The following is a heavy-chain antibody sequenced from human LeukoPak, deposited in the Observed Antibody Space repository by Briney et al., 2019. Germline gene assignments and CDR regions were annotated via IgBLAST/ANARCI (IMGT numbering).Heavy chain of an antibody. CDR1: GGTFSSYA. D-gene: IGHD6-13*01. J-gene: IGHJ5*02. CDR3: ARARSIAAAGNNNWFDP. CDR2: IIPILGIP. V-gene: IGHV1-69*04. Sequence: ASVKVSCKASGGTFSSYAISWVRQVPGQGLEWMGRIIPILGIPNYAQKFQGRVTITADKSTSTAYMELSSLRSEDTAVYYCARARSIAAAGNNNWFDPWGQGTLVTVSS.